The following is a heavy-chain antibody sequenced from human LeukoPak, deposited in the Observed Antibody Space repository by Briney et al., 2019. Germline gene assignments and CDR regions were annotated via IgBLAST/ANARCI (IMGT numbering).Heavy chain of an antibody. D-gene: IGHD2-8*01. CDR1: GFTFWRYC. J-gene: IGHJ4*02. V-gene: IGHV3-7*01. Sequence: GGSLRLYCAGSGFTFWRYCMSWVRQAPGKGLEWVASINQGGSRLHYLDSVTGRFIISRDDAQNSLFLQMTRLRVDDTAVYYCAILKDDATKLDYWGQGTLVSVSS. CDR3: AILKDDATKLDY. CDR2: INQGGSRL.